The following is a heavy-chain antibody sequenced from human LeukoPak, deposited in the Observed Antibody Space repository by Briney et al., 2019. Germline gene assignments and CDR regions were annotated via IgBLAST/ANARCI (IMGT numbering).Heavy chain of an antibody. J-gene: IGHJ4*02. CDR2: ISGSSSTI. CDR3: ARDPHYYDSSGYYALGSHYFDY. CDR1: GFTFSSYS. Sequence: GGSLRLSCAASGFTFSSYSMNWVRQAPGKGLEWVSYISGSSSTIYYADSVKGRFTISRDNAKNSLFLQMNSLRAEDTAVYYCARDPHYYDSSGYYALGSHYFDYWGQGTLVTVSS. V-gene: IGHV3-48*01. D-gene: IGHD3-22*01.